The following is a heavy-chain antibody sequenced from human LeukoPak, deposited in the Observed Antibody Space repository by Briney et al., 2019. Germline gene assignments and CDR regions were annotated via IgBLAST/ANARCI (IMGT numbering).Heavy chain of an antibody. V-gene: IGHV3-7*01. CDR2: IKQDGSEK. Sequence: GGSLRLSCTVSGFTFSTYWMSWVRQAPGKGLEWVANIKQDGSEKYYVDSAKGRFTISRDNAKNSLYLQMNTLRAEDTAVYYCARGQTTWILWGQGTLVTVSS. D-gene: IGHD5-18*01. CDR1: GFTFSTYW. J-gene: IGHJ4*02. CDR3: ARGQTTWIL.